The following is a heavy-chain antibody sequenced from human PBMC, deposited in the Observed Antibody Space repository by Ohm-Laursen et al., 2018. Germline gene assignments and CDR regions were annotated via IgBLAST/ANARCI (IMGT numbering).Heavy chain of an antibody. Sequence: TLSLTCAVSGYSISSGYYWGWIRQPPGKGLEWIGSIYHSGSTYYNPPLKSRVTISVDTSKNQFSLKLSSVTAADTAVYYCARSWDDAFDIWGQGTMVTVSS. CDR2: IYHSGST. CDR3: ARSWDDAFDI. CDR1: GYSISSGYY. J-gene: IGHJ3*02. D-gene: IGHD6-13*01. V-gene: IGHV4-38-2*01.